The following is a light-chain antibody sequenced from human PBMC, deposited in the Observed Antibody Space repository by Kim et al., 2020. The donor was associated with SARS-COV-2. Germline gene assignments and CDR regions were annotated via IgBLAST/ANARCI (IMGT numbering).Light chain of an antibody. CDR2: GTS. V-gene: IGKV3-20*01. J-gene: IGKJ2*01. CDR3: QQYGSSSYT. CDR1: QTVTRSY. Sequence: PGERVPLSRRASQTVTRSYLAWYQQKPGQAPRLLIYGTSSRATGIPDRFSGSGSGTDFTLTISRLEPEDFAVYYCQQYGSSSYTFGQGTKLEI.